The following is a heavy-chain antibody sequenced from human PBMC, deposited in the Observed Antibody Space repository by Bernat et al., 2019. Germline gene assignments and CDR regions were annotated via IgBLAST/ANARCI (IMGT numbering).Heavy chain of an antibody. CDR1: GLTFSRYS. V-gene: IGHV3-48*02. CDR2: ISTSGSSI. CDR3: ARGLDYGGDYYYYGLDV. J-gene: IGHJ6*02. Sequence: EVQLVESGGGLVQPGGSLRLSCAASGLTFSRYSMNWVRQAPGKGLEWVSYISTSGSSIYYADSVKGRFRISRDNAKNSLYLQMNSLRDEDTAVYYCARGLDYGGDYYYYGLDVWGQGTTVTVSS. D-gene: IGHD4-23*01.